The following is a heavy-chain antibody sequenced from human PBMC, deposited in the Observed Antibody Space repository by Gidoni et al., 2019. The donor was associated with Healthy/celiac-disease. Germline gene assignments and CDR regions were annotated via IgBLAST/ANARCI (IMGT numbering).Heavy chain of an antibody. CDR1: GGSFSGYY. J-gene: IGHJ6*02. D-gene: IGHD3-10*01. CDR3: ARGYGSGSYSPPYYYYYDGMDV. CDR2: INHSGSP. V-gene: IGHV4-34*01. Sequence: QVQLQQWGAGLLKPSETLSLTCAVYGGSFSGYYWSWIRQPPGKGLEWLGEINHSGSPNYNPSRKSRVTISGETSKYQVSLKLSSVTAADTAVYYGARGYGSGSYSPPYYYYYDGMDVWGQGTTVTVSS.